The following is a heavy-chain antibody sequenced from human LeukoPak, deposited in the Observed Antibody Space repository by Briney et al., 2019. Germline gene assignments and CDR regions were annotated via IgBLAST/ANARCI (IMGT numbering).Heavy chain of an antibody. D-gene: IGHD6-13*01. Sequence: PSETLSLTCAVYGVSFSGYYWSWVRQPPGKGLEWVGEINHSGSTNYNPSLKSRVTISVDTSKNQFSLKLSSVTAADTAVYYCASTPAAGPFDYWGQGTLVTVSS. CDR1: GVSFSGYY. V-gene: IGHV4-34*01. CDR3: ASTPAAGPFDY. CDR2: INHSGST. J-gene: IGHJ4*02.